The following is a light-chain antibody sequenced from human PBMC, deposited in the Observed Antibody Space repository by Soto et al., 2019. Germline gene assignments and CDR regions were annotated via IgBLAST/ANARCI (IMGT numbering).Light chain of an antibody. CDR2: DAS. CDR3: QQYNSYWT. Sequence: DIQMTQSPSTLSASFGDGVTITCRASQTISSWLAWYQQKPGKAPKLLIYDASSLESGVPSRLSGSGSGTEFTLTISSLQPDDFATYYCQQYNSYWTFGQGTKVDIK. V-gene: IGKV1-5*01. J-gene: IGKJ1*01. CDR1: QTISSW.